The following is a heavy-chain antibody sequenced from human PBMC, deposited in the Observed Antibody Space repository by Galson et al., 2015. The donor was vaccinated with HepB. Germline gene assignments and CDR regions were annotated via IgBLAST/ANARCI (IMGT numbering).Heavy chain of an antibody. Sequence: SVKVSCKASGFTFTSSAVQWVRQARGQRLEWIGWIVVGSGNTNYAQKFQERVTITRDMSTSTAYMELSSLRAEDTAVYYCATSSTWPGYFDYWGQGTLVTVSS. CDR2: IVVGSGNT. CDR3: ATSSTWPGYFDY. V-gene: IGHV1-58*01. D-gene: IGHD6-13*01. CDR1: GFTFTSSA. J-gene: IGHJ4*02.